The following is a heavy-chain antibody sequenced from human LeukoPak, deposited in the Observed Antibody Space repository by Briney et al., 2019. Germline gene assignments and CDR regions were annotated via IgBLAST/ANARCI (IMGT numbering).Heavy chain of an antibody. V-gene: IGHV1-24*01. CDR2: FDPEDGET. Sequence: ASVKVSCKVSGYTLTELSMHWVRQAPGKGLEWMGGFDPEDGETIYAQKFQGRVTMTEDTSTDTAYMELSSLRSEDTAVYYCATADYVWGSYRSPFDYWGQGTLVTVSS. J-gene: IGHJ4*02. CDR3: ATADYVWGSYRSPFDY. D-gene: IGHD3-16*02. CDR1: GYTLTELS.